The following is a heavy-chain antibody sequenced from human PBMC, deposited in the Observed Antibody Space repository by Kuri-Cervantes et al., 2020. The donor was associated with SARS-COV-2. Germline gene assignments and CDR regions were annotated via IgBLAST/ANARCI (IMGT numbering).Heavy chain of an antibody. CDR3: ARLVDYDVLTGYDPYAFDL. V-gene: IGHV4-38-2*02. Sequence: ESLKISCTVSGYSISSGYYWGWIRQPPGKGLEWIGSIYHSGSTYYNPSLKSRVTISVDTSKNQFSLKLSSVTAADTAVYFCARLVDYDVLTGYDPYAFDLWGQGTTVTVSS. CDR1: GYSISSGYY. D-gene: IGHD3-9*01. CDR2: IYHSGST. J-gene: IGHJ3*01.